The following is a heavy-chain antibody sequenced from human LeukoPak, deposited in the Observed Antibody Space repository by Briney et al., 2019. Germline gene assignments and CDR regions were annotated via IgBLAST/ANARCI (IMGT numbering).Heavy chain of an antibody. J-gene: IGHJ4*02. CDR2: INHSGST. D-gene: IGHD5-24*01. CDR3: ARGRWLQPFYFDY. CDR1: GGSFSGYY. Sequence: SETLSLTCAVYGGSFSGYYWSWIRQPPGKGLEWIGEINHSGSTNYNPSHKSRVTISVDTSKNQFSLKLSSVTAADTAVYYCARGRWLQPFYFDYWGQGTLVTVSS. V-gene: IGHV4-34*01.